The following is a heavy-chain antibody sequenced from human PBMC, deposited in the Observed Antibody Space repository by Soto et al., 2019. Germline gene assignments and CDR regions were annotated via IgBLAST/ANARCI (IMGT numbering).Heavy chain of an antibody. J-gene: IGHJ4*02. CDR3: ATGLILDCSGGSCYEARDY. CDR1: EYTLTELS. D-gene: IGHD2-15*01. V-gene: IGHV1-24*01. Sequence: ASVKVSCKASEYTLTELSMHWVRQAPGKGLEWMGGFDPEDGETIYAQKFQGRVTMTEDTSTDTAYMELSSLRSEDTAVYYCATGLILDCSGGSCYEARDYWGQGTLVTVSS. CDR2: FDPEDGET.